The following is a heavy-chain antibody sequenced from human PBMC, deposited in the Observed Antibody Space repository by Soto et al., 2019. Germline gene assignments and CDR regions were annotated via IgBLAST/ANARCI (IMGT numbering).Heavy chain of an antibody. Sequence: GGSLRLSCAASGFTFSSYGMHWVRQAPGKGLEWVAVIWYDGSNKYYADSVKGRFTISRDNSKNTLYLQMNSLRAEDTAVYYCARSETDSIVAPEGDYFDYWGQGTLVTVSS. CDR3: ARSETDSIVAPEGDYFDY. CDR1: GFTFSSYG. CDR2: IWYDGSNK. D-gene: IGHD5-12*01. V-gene: IGHV3-33*01. J-gene: IGHJ4*02.